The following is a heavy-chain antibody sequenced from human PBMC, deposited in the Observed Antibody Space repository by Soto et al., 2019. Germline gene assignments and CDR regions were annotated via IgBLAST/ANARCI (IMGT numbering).Heavy chain of an antibody. CDR3: ARDSSNWFDP. D-gene: IGHD6-19*01. Sequence: PSQTLSLTCVISGDSVSSNSAAWNWIRQSPSRGLEWLGRTYYRSKWYNDFAVSVKSRITITPDTSKNQFSLQLNSVTPEDTAVYFCARDSSNWFDPWGQGTLVTVSS. J-gene: IGHJ5*02. V-gene: IGHV6-1*01. CDR1: GDSVSSNSAA. CDR2: TYYRSKWYN.